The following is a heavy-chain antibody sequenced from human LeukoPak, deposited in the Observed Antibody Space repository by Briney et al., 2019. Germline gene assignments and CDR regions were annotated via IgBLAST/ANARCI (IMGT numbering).Heavy chain of an antibody. CDR1: GFTFDDYA. V-gene: IGHV3-9*01. CDR3: ARGPDYGSFDY. Sequence: GGSLRLSCAASGFTFDDYAMHWVRQAPGKGLEWVSGISWNSGSIGYADSVKGRFTISRDNAKNSLYLQMNSLRAEDTALYYCARGPDYGSFDYWGQGTLVTVSS. J-gene: IGHJ4*02. CDR2: ISWNSGSI. D-gene: IGHD4/OR15-4a*01.